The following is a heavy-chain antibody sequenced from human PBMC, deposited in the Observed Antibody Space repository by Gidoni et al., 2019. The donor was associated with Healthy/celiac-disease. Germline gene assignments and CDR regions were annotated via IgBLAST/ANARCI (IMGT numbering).Heavy chain of an antibody. J-gene: IGHJ4*02. V-gene: IGHV3-23*01. CDR1: GFTFSLYA. CDR3: AKDPESGIAAAGTDDY. CDR2: ISGSGGST. D-gene: IGHD6-13*01. Sequence: EVQLLESGGGLVQPGGSLRIACASSGFTFSLYAMSWVRQAPGKGLEWVSAISGSGGSTYYADSVKGRFTISRDNSKNTLYLQMNSLRAEDTAVYYCAKDPESGIAAAGTDDYWGQGTLVTVSS.